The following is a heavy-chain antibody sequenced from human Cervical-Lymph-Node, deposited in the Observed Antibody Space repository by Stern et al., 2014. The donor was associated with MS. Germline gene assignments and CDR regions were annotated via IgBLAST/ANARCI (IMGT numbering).Heavy chain of an antibody. CDR2: IYRDDDE. V-gene: IGHV2-5*02. D-gene: IGHD5-18*01. CDR3: AHSGGYSYVWSVFDL. CDR1: GFSLSTSGVG. J-gene: IGHJ3*01. Sequence: ESGPTLVKPTQTLTLTCTFSGFSLSTSGVGVGWIRQPPGKALEWLALIYRDDDERYSPSLKSRLTITKDTSKNQVVLTMTNMDPVDTATYYCAHSGGYSYVWSVFDLWGQGTMVTVSS.